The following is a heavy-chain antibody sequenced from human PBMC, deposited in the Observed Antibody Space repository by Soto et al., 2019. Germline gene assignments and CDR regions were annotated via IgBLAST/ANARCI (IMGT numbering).Heavy chain of an antibody. V-gene: IGHV1-46*01. J-gene: IGHJ4*02. CDR3: AREDHSYGSSFDY. Sequence: QVQLVQSGAEVKKPGASVKVSCKASGYTFTSYYMHWVRQAPGQGLEWMGIINPSGGSTSYAQKCRGRVXXTXDXXTSTVYMELSSLRSEDTAVYYCAREDHSYGSSFDYWGQGTLVTVSS. D-gene: IGHD5-18*01. CDR2: INPSGGST. CDR1: GYTFTSYY.